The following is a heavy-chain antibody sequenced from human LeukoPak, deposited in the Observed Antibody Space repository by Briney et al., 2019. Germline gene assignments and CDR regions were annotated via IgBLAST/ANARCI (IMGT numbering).Heavy chain of an antibody. CDR1: GYTFTSYD. CDR2: IIPIFGTA. D-gene: IGHD5-18*01. CDR3: ARSLTGGYSYGYYFDY. Sequence: ASVKVSCKASGYTFTSYDINWVRQATGQGLEWMGGIIPIFGTANYAQKFQGRVTITADESTSTAYMELSSLRSEDTAVYYCARSLTGGYSYGYYFDYWGQGTLVTVSS. V-gene: IGHV1-69*13. J-gene: IGHJ4*02.